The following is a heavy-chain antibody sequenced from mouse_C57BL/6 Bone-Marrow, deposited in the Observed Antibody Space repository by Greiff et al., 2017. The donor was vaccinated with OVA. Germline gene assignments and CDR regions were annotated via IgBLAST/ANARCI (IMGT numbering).Heavy chain of an antibody. Sequence: QVTLKESGPGILQPSQTLSLTCSFSGFSLSTFGMGVGWIRQPSGKGLEWLAHIWWDDDKYYNPALKSRLTISKDTSKNQVVLKIANVDTADTATYYCARRVRLLRPRYFDVWGTGTTVTVSS. CDR2: IWWDDDK. CDR1: GFSLSTFGMG. J-gene: IGHJ1*03. D-gene: IGHD1-2*01. V-gene: IGHV8-8*01. CDR3: ARRVRLLRPRYFDV.